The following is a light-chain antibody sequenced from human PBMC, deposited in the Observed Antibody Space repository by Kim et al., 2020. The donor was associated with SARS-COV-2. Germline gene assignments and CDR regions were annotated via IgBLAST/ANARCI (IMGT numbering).Light chain of an antibody. V-gene: IGKV1-27*01. CDR2: GAS. J-gene: IGKJ1*01. CDR1: QGISNS. Sequence: IHISHSPSYLSSSLLYRVTITCRASQGISNSLAWYRQKPGKVPMLLIYGASTLQSGVPSRFSGSGSGTDFTLTISSLQPEDAATYYCQKYNSETWTFGKGNKVDIK. CDR3: QKYNSETWT.